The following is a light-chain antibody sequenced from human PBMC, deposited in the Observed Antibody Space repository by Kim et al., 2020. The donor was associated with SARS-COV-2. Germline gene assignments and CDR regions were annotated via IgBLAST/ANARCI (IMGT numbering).Light chain of an antibody. CDR1: ILRNYY. V-gene: IGLV3-19*01. CDR3: NSRDSSGDPAL. Sequence: AAEQTSKITVQGDILRNYYASGYQQKPEPAPLFVIYDKNNRPSGIPYRFSGYSSGNTASLTITGAQAEDEADYYCNSRDSSGDPALFGGGTNLTVL. CDR2: DKN. J-gene: IGLJ2*01.